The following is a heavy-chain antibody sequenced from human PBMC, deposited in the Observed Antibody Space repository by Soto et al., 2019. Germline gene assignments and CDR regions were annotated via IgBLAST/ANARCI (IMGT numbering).Heavy chain of an antibody. V-gene: IGHV4-59*08. D-gene: IGHD2-15*01. J-gene: IGHJ3*02. CDR3: ARHAVAAGAFDI. Sequence: SETLSLTCTVSGGSIGSYYWSWIRQPPGKGLEWIGYIYYSGSTNYNPSLKSRVTISVDTSKNQFSLKLSSVTAADTAVYYCARHAVAAGAFDIWGQGTMVTVSS. CDR1: GGSIGSYY. CDR2: IYYSGST.